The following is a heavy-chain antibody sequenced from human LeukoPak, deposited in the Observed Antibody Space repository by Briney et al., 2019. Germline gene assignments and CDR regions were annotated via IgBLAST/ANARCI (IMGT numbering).Heavy chain of an antibody. D-gene: IGHD3-9*01. Sequence: GGSLRLSCAASGFTFSSYGMHWVRQAPGKGLEWVAVISYDGSNKYYADSVKGRFTISRDNSKSTLYPQMNSLRAEDTAVYYCAKGLRYFDWLSSVDYWGQGTLVTVSS. CDR2: ISYDGSNK. V-gene: IGHV3-30*18. CDR3: AKGLRYFDWLSSVDY. CDR1: GFTFSSYG. J-gene: IGHJ4*02.